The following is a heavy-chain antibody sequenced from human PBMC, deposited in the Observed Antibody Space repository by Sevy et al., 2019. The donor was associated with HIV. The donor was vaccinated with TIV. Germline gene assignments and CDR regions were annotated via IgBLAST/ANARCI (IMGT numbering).Heavy chain of an antibody. V-gene: IGHV3-23*01. D-gene: IGHD3-22*01. CDR3: DKEGGGYYFDRRVLFDY. CDR1: GFTFSSYA. J-gene: IGHJ4*02. Sequence: GGSLRLSCAASGFTFSSYAMSWVRQAPGKGLEWVSAISGSGYLTYYTDSVKGRFTISRDNSKNTQYLQMNSLRPEDTAVYVCDKEGGGYYFDRRVLFDYWGQGPLVTVSS. CDR2: ISGSGYLT.